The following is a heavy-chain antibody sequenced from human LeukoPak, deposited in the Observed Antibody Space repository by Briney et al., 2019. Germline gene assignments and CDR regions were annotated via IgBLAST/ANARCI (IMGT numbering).Heavy chain of an antibody. V-gene: IGHV4-59*12. CDR3: ARLRGSGWYGNFDY. CDR2: IYYSGST. Sequence: SETLSLTCTVSGGSISSYYWSWIRQPPGKGLEWIGYIYYSGSTNYNPSLKSRVTISVDTSKNQFSLKLSSVTAADTAVYYCARLRGSGWYGNFDYWGQGTLVTVSS. D-gene: IGHD6-19*01. CDR1: GGSISSYY. J-gene: IGHJ4*02.